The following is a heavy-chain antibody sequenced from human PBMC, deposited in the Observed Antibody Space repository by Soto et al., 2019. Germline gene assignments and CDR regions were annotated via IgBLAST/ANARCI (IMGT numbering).Heavy chain of an antibody. D-gene: IGHD6-19*01. J-gene: IGHJ6*02. V-gene: IGHV5-10-1*01. CDR3: ARSRRGACSSGWYSPSGYYNYGIDV. CDR2: IDPSDSYT. CDR1: GYSFTSYW. Sequence: PGESLKISCKGSGYSFTSYWISWVRQMPGKGLEWMGRIDPSDSYTNYSPSFQGHVTISADKSISTAYLQWSSLKASDTAMYYCARSRRGACSSGWYSPSGYYNYGIDVWGQGTKVTVSS.